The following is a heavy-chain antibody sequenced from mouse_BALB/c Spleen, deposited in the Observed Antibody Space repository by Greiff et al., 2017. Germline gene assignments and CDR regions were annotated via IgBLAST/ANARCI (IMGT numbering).Heavy chain of an antibody. CDR3: VRDYGHLAY. V-gene: IGHV2-9-2*01. CDR1: GFSLTCYD. D-gene: IGHD1-2*01. Sequence: VQVVESGPGLVAPSQSLSITCTVSGFSLTCYDISWIRQPPGKGLEWLGVIWTGCGTNYNSAFMSRLSISKDNSKSQVFLKMNSLQTDDTAIYYCVRDYGHLAYGGQGTLVTVAA. CDR2: IWTGCGT. J-gene: IGHJ3*01.